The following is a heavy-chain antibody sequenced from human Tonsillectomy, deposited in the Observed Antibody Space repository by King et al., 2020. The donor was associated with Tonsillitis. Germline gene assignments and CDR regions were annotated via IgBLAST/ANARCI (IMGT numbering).Heavy chain of an antibody. V-gene: IGHV3-30*04. CDR3: ARGHCRSTSCYRDAFYI. Sequence: VQLVESGGGVVQPGRSLRLSCAASGFTFSSYAMHWVRQAPGKGLEWVAGISYDGSNKYYADSVKGRFTISRDNSKNTLYLQMNSLRAEATAVYYCARGHCRSTSCYRDAFYIWGQGAMVTVSS. J-gene: IGHJ3*02. D-gene: IGHD2-2*01. CDR2: ISYDGSNK. CDR1: GFTFSSYA.